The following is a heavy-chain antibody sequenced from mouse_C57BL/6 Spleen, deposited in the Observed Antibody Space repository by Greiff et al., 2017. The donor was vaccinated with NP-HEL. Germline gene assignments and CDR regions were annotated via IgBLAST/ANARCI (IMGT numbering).Heavy chain of an antibody. V-gene: IGHV5-4*01. CDR2: ISDGGSYT. Sequence: EVKVVESGGGLVKPGGSLKLSCAASGFTFSSYAMSWVSQTPEKRLEWVATISDGGSYTYYPDNVKGRFTISRDNAKNNLYLQMSHLKSEDTAMYYCARDPYHYWGQGTSVTVSS. J-gene: IGHJ4*01. CDR3: ARDPYHY. CDR1: GFTFSSYA. D-gene: IGHD2-10*01.